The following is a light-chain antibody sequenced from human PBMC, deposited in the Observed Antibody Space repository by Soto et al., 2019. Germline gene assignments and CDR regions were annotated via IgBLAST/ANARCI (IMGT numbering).Light chain of an antibody. CDR1: TGAITSGNY. CDR2: DTT. Sequence: QAVVTQEPSLTVSPGGTVTLTCGSSTGAITSGNYPYWFQKKPGQAPRTLIYDTTTKQSWTPARFSGSLLGGKAALTLAGAQTDDEADYYCLLSYSGTNWVFGGGTKLTVL. J-gene: IGLJ3*02. CDR3: LLSYSGTNWV. V-gene: IGLV7-46*01.